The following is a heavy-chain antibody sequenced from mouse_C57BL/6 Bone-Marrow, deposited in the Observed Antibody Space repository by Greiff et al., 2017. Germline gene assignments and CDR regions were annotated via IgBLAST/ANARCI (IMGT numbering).Heavy chain of an antibody. D-gene: IGHD1-1*01. J-gene: IGHJ4*01. CDR1: GFSFNTYA. Sequence: EVNVVESGGGLVQPKGSLKLSCAASGFSFNTYAMNWVRQAPGKGLEWVARIRSKSNNYATYYADSVKDRFTISRDDSESMLYLQMNNLKTEDTAMYYCVRQIYGEPYYAMDYWGQGTSVTVSS. CDR3: VRQIYGEPYYAMDY. V-gene: IGHV10-1*01. CDR2: IRSKSNNYAT.